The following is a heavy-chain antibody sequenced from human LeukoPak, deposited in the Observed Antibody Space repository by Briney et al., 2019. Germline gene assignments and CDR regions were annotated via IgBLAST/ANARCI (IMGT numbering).Heavy chain of an antibody. CDR1: GYTFTGYY. CDR3: ARAWRIVDYYYYYYMDV. Sequence: ASVKVSCKASGYTFTGYYMHWVRQAPGQGLEWMGWINPNSGGTNYAQKFQGRVTMTRGTSISTAYMELSRLRSDDTAVYYCARAWRIVDYYYYYYMDVWGKGTTVTVSS. V-gene: IGHV1-2*02. J-gene: IGHJ6*03. CDR2: INPNSGGT. D-gene: IGHD1-26*01.